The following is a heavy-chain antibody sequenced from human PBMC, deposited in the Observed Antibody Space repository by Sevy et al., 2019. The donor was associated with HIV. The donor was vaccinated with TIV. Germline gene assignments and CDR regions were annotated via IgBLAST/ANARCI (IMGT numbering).Heavy chain of an antibody. CDR2: ISYDGGNK. J-gene: IGHJ3*02. CDR3: GRLYSPAYYDFWSGSYDAFDI. V-gene: IGHV3-30-3*01. CDR1: GFTFSSYA. D-gene: IGHD3-3*01. Sequence: GGSLRLSCAASGFTFSSYAMHWVRQAPGKGLEWVAVISYDGGNKYYADSVKGRFTISRDNSKNTLYLQMNSLRAEDMAVYYCGRLYSPAYYDFWSGSYDAFDIWGQGTMVTVSS.